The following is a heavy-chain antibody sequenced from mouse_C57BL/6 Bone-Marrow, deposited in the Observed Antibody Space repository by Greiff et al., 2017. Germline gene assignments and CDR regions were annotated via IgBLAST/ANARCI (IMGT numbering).Heavy chain of an antibody. V-gene: IGHV1-80*01. CDR1: GYAFSSYW. J-gene: IGHJ1*03. CDR2: IYPGDGDT. Sequence: VQLQQSGAELVKPGASVKISCTASGYAFSSYWMNWVKQRPGKGLEWIGQIYPGDGDTNYNGKFKGKATLTADKSSSTAYMQLSSLTSEDSAVYFGAASTTVVEGGYFDVWGTGTTVTVSS. CDR3: AASTTVVEGGYFDV. D-gene: IGHD1-1*01.